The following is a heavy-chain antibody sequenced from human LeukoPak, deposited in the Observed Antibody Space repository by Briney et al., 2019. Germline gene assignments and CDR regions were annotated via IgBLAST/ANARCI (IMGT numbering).Heavy chain of an antibody. D-gene: IGHD3-10*01. V-gene: IGHV4-59*01. CDR2: IYYSGST. Sequence: SETLSLTCTVSGGSISSYYWSWIRQPLGKGLEWIGYIYYSGSTNYNPSLKSRVTISVDTSKNQFSLKLSSVTAADTAVYYCARRVPTMVRGKSAFDIWGQGTMVTVSS. CDR1: GGSISSYY. CDR3: ARRVPTMVRGKSAFDI. J-gene: IGHJ3*02.